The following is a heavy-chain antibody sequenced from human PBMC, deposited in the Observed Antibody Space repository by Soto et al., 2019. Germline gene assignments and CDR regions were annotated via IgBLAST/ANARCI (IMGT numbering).Heavy chain of an antibody. D-gene: IGHD2-8*01. CDR3: ARDGRYCTNGVCYTEDNWFDP. CDR2: IYYSGST. J-gene: IGHJ5*02. V-gene: IGHV4-59*01. Sequence: SETLSLTCTVSGGSISSYYWSWIRQPPGKGLEWIGYIYYSGSTNYNPSLKSRVTISVDTSKNQFSLKLSSVTAADTAVYYCARDGRYCTNGVCYTEDNWFDPWGQGTLVTVSS. CDR1: GGSISSYY.